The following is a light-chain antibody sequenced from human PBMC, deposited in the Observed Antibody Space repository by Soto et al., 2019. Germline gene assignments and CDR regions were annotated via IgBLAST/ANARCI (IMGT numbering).Light chain of an antibody. J-gene: IGLJ2*01. V-gene: IGLV2-8*01. CDR3: TSYAGLRVI. CDR2: EVT. CDR1: SSDVGGFDF. Sequence: QSALTQPPSASGSPGQSVTISCTGTSSDVGGFDFVSWYQQHPGKAPKFLIYEVTKRPSGVPDRFSCSKSGNTASLTVSGLQAEDEADYYCTSYAGLRVIFGGGTKLTVL.